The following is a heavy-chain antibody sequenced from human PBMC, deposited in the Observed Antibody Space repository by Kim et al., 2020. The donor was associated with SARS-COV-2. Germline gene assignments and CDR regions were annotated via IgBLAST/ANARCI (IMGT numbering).Heavy chain of an antibody. V-gene: IGHV4-34*01. CDR1: GGSFSGYY. J-gene: IGHJ4*02. CDR3: ASSRGALGY. CDR2: INHSGST. Sequence: SETLSLTCAVYGGSFSGYYWSWIRQPPGKGLEWIGEINHSGSTNYNPSLKSRVTISVDTSKNQFSLKLSSVTAADTAVYYCASSRGALGYWGQGTLVTVSS. D-gene: IGHD1-26*01.